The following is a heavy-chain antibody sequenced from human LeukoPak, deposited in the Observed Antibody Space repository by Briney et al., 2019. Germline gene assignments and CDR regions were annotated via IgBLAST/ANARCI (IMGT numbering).Heavy chain of an antibody. V-gene: IGHV3-30*02. CDR3: ARSSGNYWAAPFDY. CDR2: IRYDGSNK. CDR1: GFTFSSYG. D-gene: IGHD1-26*01. J-gene: IGHJ4*02. Sequence: GGSLRLSCAASGFTFSSYGMHWVRQAPGKGLEWVAFIRYDGSNKYYADSVKGRFTISRDNSENTLYLQMNSLRTEDTAVYYCARSSGNYWAAPFDYWGQGTLVTVSS.